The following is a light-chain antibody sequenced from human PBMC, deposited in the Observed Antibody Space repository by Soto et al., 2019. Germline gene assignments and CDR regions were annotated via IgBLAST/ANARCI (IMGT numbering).Light chain of an antibody. V-gene: IGKV2-28*01. CDR2: WAS. CDR3: QQYHKGPPLT. CDR1: QSLRHDSVYNY. Sequence: MPFPRSLPVTPAAPASISCRSKQSLRHDSVYNYLDWYMQKPVQSPKLLIYWASTREFGVPDRFSGSGSGTDFTLTISSLQSEDSAAYYSQQYHKGPPLTFGQGTRLEIK. J-gene: IGKJ5*01.